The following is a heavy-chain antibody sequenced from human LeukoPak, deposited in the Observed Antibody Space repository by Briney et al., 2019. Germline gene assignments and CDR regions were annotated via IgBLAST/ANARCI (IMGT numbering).Heavy chain of an antibody. CDR1: GYTFSSYD. D-gene: IGHD6-19*01. V-gene: IGHV1-2*02. CDR3: ARDLYSSGWTDAFDI. J-gene: IGHJ3*02. Sequence: GASVKVSCKASGYTFSSYDMHWVRQAPGQGLEWMGWINPNSGDTNYSQKFQGRVSMTRDTSINTAYMELSRLTSDDTAVYYCARDLYSSGWTDAFDIWGQGTMVTVSS. CDR2: INPNSGDT.